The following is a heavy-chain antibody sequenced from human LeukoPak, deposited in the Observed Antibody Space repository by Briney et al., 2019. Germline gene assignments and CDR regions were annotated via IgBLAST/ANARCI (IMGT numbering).Heavy chain of an antibody. CDR3: ARDHILTGYRNYFDY. V-gene: IGHV1-18*01. CDR1: GYTFTSYG. D-gene: IGHD3-9*01. Sequence: ASVQVSCKAAGYTFTSYGISWVRQAPGQGLEWMGWISAYNGNTNYAQKLQGRVTMTTDTSTSTAYMELRSLRSDDTAVYYCARDHILTGYRNYFDYRGQGTLVTVSS. J-gene: IGHJ4*02. CDR2: ISAYNGNT.